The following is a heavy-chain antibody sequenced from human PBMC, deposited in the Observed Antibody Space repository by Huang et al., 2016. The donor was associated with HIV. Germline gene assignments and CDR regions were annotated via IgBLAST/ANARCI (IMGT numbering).Heavy chain of an antibody. Sequence: EVQLVESGGGLVQPGGSLRLSCAASGFSISSYWMHWVRQAPGKGLLCGSRINSDGSSTSDADSVTGRFTISRDNAKNTLYLQMNSLRAEDTTVYYCARDPRIQSWLNFFDYWGQGTLVSVSS. CDR1: GFSISSYW. CDR2: INSDGSST. V-gene: IGHV3-74*01. J-gene: IGHJ4*02. D-gene: IGHD3-22*01. CDR3: ARDPRIQSWLNFFDY.